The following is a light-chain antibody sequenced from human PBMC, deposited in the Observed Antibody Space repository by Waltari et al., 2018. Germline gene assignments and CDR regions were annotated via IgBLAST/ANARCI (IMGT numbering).Light chain of an antibody. CDR3: GTWDSSLSGAV. CDR2: EDS. V-gene: IGLV1-51*02. Sequence: QSVLTQPPSVSAAPGQRVTISCSGGHSNIGNNYVSWYRQFTGTAPKLLIYEDSERPSGGPGRFAGSKSGTSATLDITGLQAGDEADYYCGTWDSSLSGAVFGGGTHLTVL. J-gene: IGLJ7*01. CDR1: HSNIGNNY.